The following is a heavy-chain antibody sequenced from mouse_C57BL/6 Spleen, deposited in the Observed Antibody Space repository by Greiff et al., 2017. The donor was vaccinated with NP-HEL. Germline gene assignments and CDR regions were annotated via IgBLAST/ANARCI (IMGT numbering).Heavy chain of an antibody. CDR3: AREESSAWFAY. V-gene: IGHV2-2*01. Sequence: QVQLKQSGPGLVQPSQSLSITCTVSGFSLTSYGVHWVRQSPGKGLEWLGVIWSGGSTDYNAAFISRLSISKDNSKSQVFFKMNSLQADDTAIYYCAREESSAWFAYWGQGTLVTVSA. CDR1: GFSLTSYG. J-gene: IGHJ3*01. CDR2: IWSGGST. D-gene: IGHD6-1*01.